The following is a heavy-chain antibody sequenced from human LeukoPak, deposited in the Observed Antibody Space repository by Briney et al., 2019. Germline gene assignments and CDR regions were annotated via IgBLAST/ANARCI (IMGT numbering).Heavy chain of an antibody. D-gene: IGHD3-3*01. CDR2: ISYDGSNK. J-gene: IGHJ6*03. CDR1: GFTFSSYG. Sequence: SCKASGFTFSSYGMHWVRQAPGKGLEWVAVISYDGSNKYYADSVKGRFTISRDNSKNTLYLQMNSLRAEDTAVYYCAKEGFLQHDRHYYYMDVWGKGTTVTVSS. V-gene: IGHV3-30*18. CDR3: AKEGFLQHDRHYYYMDV.